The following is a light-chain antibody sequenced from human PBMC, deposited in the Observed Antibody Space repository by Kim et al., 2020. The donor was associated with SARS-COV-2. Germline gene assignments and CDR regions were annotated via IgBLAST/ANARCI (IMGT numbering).Light chain of an antibody. J-gene: IGLJ2*01. CDR3: QAWDTSTVV. CDR1: KLEDKS. CDR2: EDR. Sequence: SVSPGQTASITCSGDKLEDKSASWYKQKPGQSPVVVIYEDRKRPSGIPERFSGSNSGDTATLTIRGTQAMDEADYFCQAWDTSTVVFGGGTQLTVL. V-gene: IGLV3-1*01.